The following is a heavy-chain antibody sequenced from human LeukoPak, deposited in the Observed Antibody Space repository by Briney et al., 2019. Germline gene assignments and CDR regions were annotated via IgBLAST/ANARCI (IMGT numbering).Heavy chain of an antibody. D-gene: IGHD5-12*01. CDR3: ARSRGYSGYDFDAFDL. CDR1: GYTLTSYD. CDR2: MNPSSGNT. V-gene: IGHV1-8*03. J-gene: IGHJ3*01. Sequence: ASVKVSCKASGYTLTSYDINWVRQATGQGLEWMGWMNPSSGNTGYAQKFQGRVTITRNTSISTAYMELSSLRSEDTAVYYCARSRGYSGYDFDAFDLWGQGTMVTVSS.